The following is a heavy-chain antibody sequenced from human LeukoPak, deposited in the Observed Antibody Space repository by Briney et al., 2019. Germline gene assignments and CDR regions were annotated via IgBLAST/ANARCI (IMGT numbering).Heavy chain of an antibody. J-gene: IGHJ4*02. CDR3: ATDPIESGYCSSTSCSSDY. Sequence: ASVKVSCKVSGYTLTELSMHWVRQAPGKGLEWMGGFDPEDGETIYAQKFQGRVTMTEDTPTDTAYMELSSLRSEDTAVYYCATDPIESGYCSSTSCSSDYWGQGTLVTVSS. CDR2: FDPEDGET. V-gene: IGHV1-24*01. CDR1: GYTLTELS. D-gene: IGHD2-2*01.